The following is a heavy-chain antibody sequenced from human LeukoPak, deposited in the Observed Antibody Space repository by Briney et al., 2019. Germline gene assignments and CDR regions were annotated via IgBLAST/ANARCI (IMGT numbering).Heavy chain of an antibody. CDR1: GYTFTSYG. Sequence: ASVTVSCKASGYTFTSYGISWVRQAPGQGLEWMGWISAYNGNTNYAQKLQGRVTMTTDTSTSTAYMELRSLRSDDTAVYYCARGYSSSWPHYYFDYWGQGTLVTVSS. V-gene: IGHV1-18*01. CDR2: ISAYNGNT. D-gene: IGHD6-13*01. J-gene: IGHJ4*02. CDR3: ARGYSSSWPHYYFDY.